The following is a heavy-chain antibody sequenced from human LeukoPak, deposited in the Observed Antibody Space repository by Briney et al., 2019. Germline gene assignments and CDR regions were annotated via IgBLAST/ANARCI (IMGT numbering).Heavy chain of an antibody. CDR1: GGSISSYY. CDR2: IYYSGST. Sequence: SETLSLTCTVSGGSISSYYWSWIRQPPGKGLEWIGYIYYSGSTNYNPSLKSRVTISVDTSKNQFSLKLSSVTAADTAVYYCARDLNPGYCSGGSCYSILMIGYMDVWGKGTTVTVSS. CDR3: ARDLNPGYCSGGSCYSILMIGYMDV. D-gene: IGHD2-15*01. V-gene: IGHV4-59*12. J-gene: IGHJ6*03.